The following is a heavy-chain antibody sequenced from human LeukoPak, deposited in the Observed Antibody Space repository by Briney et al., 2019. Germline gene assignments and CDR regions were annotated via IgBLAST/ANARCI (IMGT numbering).Heavy chain of an antibody. V-gene: IGHV4-59*08. CDR3: ARLEDDYVWGSYRYNY. J-gene: IGHJ4*02. Sequence: PSETLSLTCTVSGCSISSYYWNWIRQPPGKGLEWIGYIYYSGSTKYNPSLKSRVTISVDTSKNKFSLKLSSVTAADTAVYYCARLEDDYVWGSYRYNYWGQGTLVTVSS. CDR2: IYYSGST. D-gene: IGHD3-16*02. CDR1: GCSISSYY.